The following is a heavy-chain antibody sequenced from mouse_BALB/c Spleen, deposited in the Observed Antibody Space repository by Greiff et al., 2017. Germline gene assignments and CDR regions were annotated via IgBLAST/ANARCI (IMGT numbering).Heavy chain of an antibody. J-gene: IGHJ3*01. CDR3: TRRPWFAY. Sequence: QVQLKESGAELVRPGASVTLSCKASGYTFTDYEMHWVKQTPVHGLEWIGAIDPQTGGTAYNQKFKGKATLTADKSSSTAYMELRSLTSEDSAVYYCTRRPWFAYWGQGTLVTVSA. CDR1: GYTFTDYE. CDR2: IDPQTGGT. V-gene: IGHV1-15*01.